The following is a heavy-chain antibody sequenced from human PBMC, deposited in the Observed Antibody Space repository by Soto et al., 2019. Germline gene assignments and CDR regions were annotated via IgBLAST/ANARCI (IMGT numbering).Heavy chain of an antibody. CDR3: ARVVDYDALTGHFRGAGWIDP. D-gene: IGHD3-9*01. J-gene: IGHJ5*02. Sequence: SETLSLTCTVSGDSITNSYWSWIRQPPGKGLEWIGYSFHSGSANYNPSLQGRVAISVDTAKSQFSLKLTSMTAADTAVYYCARVVDYDALTGHFRGAGWIDPSGQATPVTVSS. CDR1: GDSITNSY. V-gene: IGHV4-59*01. CDR2: SFHSGSA.